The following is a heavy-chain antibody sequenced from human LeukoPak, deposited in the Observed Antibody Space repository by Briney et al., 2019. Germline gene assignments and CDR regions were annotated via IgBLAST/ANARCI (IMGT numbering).Heavy chain of an antibody. CDR3: AREVFWSVLGAFDI. V-gene: IGHV4-34*01. Sequence: PSETLSLTCAVYGGSFSGSYWSWIRQPPGKGLEWIGEINHSGSTNYNPSLKSRVTISVDTSKNQFSLKLSSVTAADTAVYYCAREVFWSVLGAFDIWGQGTMVTVSS. CDR1: GGSFSGSY. D-gene: IGHD3-3*01. CDR2: INHSGST. J-gene: IGHJ3*02.